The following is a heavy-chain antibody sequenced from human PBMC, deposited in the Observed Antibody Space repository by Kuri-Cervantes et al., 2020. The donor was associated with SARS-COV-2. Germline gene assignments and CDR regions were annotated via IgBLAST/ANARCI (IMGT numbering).Heavy chain of an antibody. CDR2: ISSSSSYI. CDR3: ARVHSYGPQDYYYYGMDV. V-gene: IGHV3-21*01. J-gene: IGHJ6*02. CDR1: GFTFSSYS. D-gene: IGHD5-18*01. Sequence: GGSLRPSFAASGFTFSSYSMNWVRQAPGKGLEWVSSISSSSSYIYYADSVKGRFTISRDNAKNSLYLQMNSLRAEDTAVYYCARVHSYGPQDYYYYGMDVWGQGTTVTVSS.